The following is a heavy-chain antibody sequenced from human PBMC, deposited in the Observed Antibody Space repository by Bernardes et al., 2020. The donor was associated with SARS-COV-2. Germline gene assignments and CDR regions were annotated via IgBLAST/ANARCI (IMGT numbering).Heavy chain of an antibody. CDR3: ARVGVDYDYVWGSYRLYGMDV. D-gene: IGHD3-16*02. V-gene: IGHV3-21*01. CDR1: GFTFSSYS. Sequence: RLSCAASGFTFSSYSMNWVRQAPGKGLEWVSSISSSSSYIYYADSVKGRFTVSRDNAKNSLYLQMNSLRAEDTAVYYCARVGVDYDYVWGSYRLYGMDVWGQGTTVTVSS. J-gene: IGHJ6*02. CDR2: ISSSSSYI.